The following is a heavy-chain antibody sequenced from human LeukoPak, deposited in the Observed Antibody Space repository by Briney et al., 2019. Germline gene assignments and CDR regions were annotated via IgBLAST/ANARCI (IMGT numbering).Heavy chain of an antibody. Sequence: SETLSLTCAVYGGSFSGYYWSWIRQPPGKGLEWIGEINHSGSTNYNPPLKSRVTISVDTSKNQFSLKLSSVTAADTAVYYCARTTKYQFKWAGFDPWGQGTLVTVSS. J-gene: IGHJ5*02. CDR1: GGSFSGYY. CDR3: ARTTKYQFKWAGFDP. D-gene: IGHD2-2*01. V-gene: IGHV4-34*01. CDR2: INHSGST.